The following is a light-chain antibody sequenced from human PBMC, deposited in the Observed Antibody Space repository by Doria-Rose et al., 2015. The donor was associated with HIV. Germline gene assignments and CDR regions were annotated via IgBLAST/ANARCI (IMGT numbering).Light chain of an antibody. CDR2: DAS. V-gene: IGKV3-20*01. CDR3: QQYGSSPTT. J-gene: IGKJ5*01. CDR1: RSVSRSY. Sequence: TQSPGTLSLSPGERATLSCRASRSVSRSYLAWYQQKPGLAPRLLIYDASSRATGIPDRFSGSGSGTDFTLIISRLEPEDFGVYYCQQYGSSPTTFGQGTRLEIK.